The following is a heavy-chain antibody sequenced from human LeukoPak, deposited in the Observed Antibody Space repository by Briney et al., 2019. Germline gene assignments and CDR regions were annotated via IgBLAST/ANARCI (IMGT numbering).Heavy chain of an antibody. V-gene: IGHV3-30*18. CDR1: GFTFTNYA. J-gene: IGHJ4*02. CDR2: VSHVGSNI. Sequence: GGSLRLYCAASGFTFTNYAMHRVRQAPGKGLEWVAVVSHVGSNIFYADSVKGRFTISRDNSKNTLYLQMSSLRAEDTAVYYCAKSWSGDQDYFDSWGQGTLVTVSS. CDR3: AKSWSGDQDYFDS. D-gene: IGHD4-17*01.